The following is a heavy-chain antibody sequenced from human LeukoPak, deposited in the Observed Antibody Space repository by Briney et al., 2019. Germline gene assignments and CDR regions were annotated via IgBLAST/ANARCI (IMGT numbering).Heavy chain of an antibody. CDR2: ISYDGSNK. CDR1: GFTFSSYG. Sequence: GGSLRLSCAASGFTFSSYGMHWVRQAPGKGLEWVAVISYDGSNKYYADSVKGRLTISRDNSKNTLYLQMNSLRAEDTAVYYCAKDPHRGYSSSWYYFDYWGQGTLVTVSS. CDR3: AKDPHRGYSSSWYYFDY. V-gene: IGHV3-30*18. D-gene: IGHD6-13*01. J-gene: IGHJ4*01.